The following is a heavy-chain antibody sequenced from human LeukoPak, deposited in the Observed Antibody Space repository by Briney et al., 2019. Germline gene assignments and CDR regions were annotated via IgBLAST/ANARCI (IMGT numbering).Heavy chain of an antibody. CDR3: AKARTPYVSGSLDY. Sequence: GGSLRLSCAASGFTFSNYAMSWFRQAPGKGLEWVSVVSGSGINTYYAESVKGRFTIFRDNSKNTLYLQMNNLRADDTAVFYCAKARTPYVSGSLDYWGQGTMVTVSS. D-gene: IGHD3-10*01. CDR2: VSGSGINT. CDR1: GFTFSNYA. J-gene: IGHJ4*02. V-gene: IGHV3-23*01.